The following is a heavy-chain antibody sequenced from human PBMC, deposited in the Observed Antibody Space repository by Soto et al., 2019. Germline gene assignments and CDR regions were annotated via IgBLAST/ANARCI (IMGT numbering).Heavy chain of an antibody. CDR3: TREHVVTIFRRGQRGSFDN. D-gene: IGHD3-9*01. V-gene: IGHV3-21*01. CDR1: GFTFSSYT. Sequence: EVQLVESGGGLVNSGGSVRLSCAASGFTFSSYTMNWVRQAPGKGLEWVAFITSGSDYIYYADSVKGRFTISRDDANNALFLQMSSLRAEDTAVYYCTREHVVTIFRRGQRGSFDNWSQGILVTVSS. J-gene: IGHJ4*02. CDR2: ITSGSDYI.